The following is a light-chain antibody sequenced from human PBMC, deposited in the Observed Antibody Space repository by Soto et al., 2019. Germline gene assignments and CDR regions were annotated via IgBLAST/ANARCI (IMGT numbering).Light chain of an antibody. Sequence: EIVLTQSPAPLSLSPGQRATLSCRASENIYNYLAWYQQKPGQAPRLLIYDALSRATGIPARFSGSGSGTDFTLTISSLEPEDFAVYYCQQRSKWPLTFGGGTKVEIK. CDR2: DAL. J-gene: IGKJ4*01. CDR1: ENIYNY. CDR3: QQRSKWPLT. V-gene: IGKV3-11*01.